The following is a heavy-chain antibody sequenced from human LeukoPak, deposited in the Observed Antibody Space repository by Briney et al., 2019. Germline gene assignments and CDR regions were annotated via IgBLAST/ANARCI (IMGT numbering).Heavy chain of an antibody. D-gene: IGHD3-3*01. Sequence: GASVKVSCKASGYTFTSYGISWVRQAPGQGLEWMGWISAYNCNTNYAQKLQGRVTMTTDTSTSTAYMELRSLRSDDTAVYYCARGYYDFWSGYYTRFDYWGQGTLVTVSS. CDR2: ISAYNCNT. CDR1: GYTFTSYG. J-gene: IGHJ4*02. CDR3: ARGYYDFWSGYYTRFDY. V-gene: IGHV1-18*01.